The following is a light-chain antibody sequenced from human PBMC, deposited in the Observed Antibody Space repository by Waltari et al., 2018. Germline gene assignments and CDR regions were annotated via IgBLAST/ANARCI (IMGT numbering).Light chain of an antibody. CDR3: CSCAGVTPYVL. Sequence: QSALTQPASVSGSPGQSITISCAGSRSDVGTYDLVSWYQQPPGKAPKLIIYEVTKRPSGVPDRFSGSKSGTTASLTISGLQAADEADYYCCSCAGVTPYVLFGGGTKVTVL. CDR1: RSDVGTYDL. CDR2: EVT. V-gene: IGLV2-23*02. J-gene: IGLJ2*01.